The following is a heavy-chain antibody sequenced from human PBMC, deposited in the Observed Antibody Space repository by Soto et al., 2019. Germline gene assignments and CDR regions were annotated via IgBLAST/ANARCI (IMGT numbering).Heavy chain of an antibody. D-gene: IGHD2-15*01. CDR2: ISYDGSNK. CDR3: AKDHGCSGGSCYSEGSLDY. Sequence: QVQLVESGGGVVQPGRSLRLSCAASGFTFSSYGMHWVRQAPGKGLEWAAVISYDGSNKYYADSVKGRFTISRDNSKNTLYLQMNGLRAEDTAVYYCAKDHGCSGGSCYSEGSLDYWGQGTLVTVSS. CDR1: GFTFSSYG. J-gene: IGHJ4*02. V-gene: IGHV3-30*18.